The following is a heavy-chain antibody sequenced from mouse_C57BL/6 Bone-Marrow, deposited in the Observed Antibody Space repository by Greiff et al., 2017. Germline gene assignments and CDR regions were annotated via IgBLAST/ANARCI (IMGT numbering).Heavy chain of an antibody. Sequence: VQLKQSGAELVRPGASVKLSCTASGFNIKDDYMHWVKQRPEQGLEWIGWIDPENGDTEYASKFQGKATITADTSANTAYLQLSSLTSEDTAVYYCTPYYYGSSFHCDYWVQGTTLTVSS. CDR2: IDPENGDT. CDR1: GFNIKDDY. CDR3: TPYYYGSSFHCDY. J-gene: IGHJ2*01. V-gene: IGHV14-4*01. D-gene: IGHD1-1*01.